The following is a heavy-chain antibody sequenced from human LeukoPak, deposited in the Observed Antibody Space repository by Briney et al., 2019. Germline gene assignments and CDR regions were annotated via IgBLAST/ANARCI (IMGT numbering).Heavy chain of an antibody. Sequence: SETLSLTCAVSGGSISSSNWWSWVRQPPGKGLEWIGEIYHSGSTNYNPSLKSRVTISVDTSKNQFSLKLSSVTAADTAVYYCARSGYLNFDYWGQGTLVTVSS. V-gene: IGHV4-4*02. CDR3: ARSGYLNFDY. CDR1: GGSISSSNW. CDR2: IYHSGST. J-gene: IGHJ4*02. D-gene: IGHD3-10*01.